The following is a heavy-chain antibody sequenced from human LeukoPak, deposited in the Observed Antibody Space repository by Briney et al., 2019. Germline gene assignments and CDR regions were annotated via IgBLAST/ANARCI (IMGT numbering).Heavy chain of an antibody. D-gene: IGHD1-26*01. J-gene: IGHJ6*02. V-gene: IGHV3-30*18. CDR1: GFTFSSYG. Sequence: GGSLRLSCAASGFTFSSYGMHLVRQAPGKGLEWVAVISYDGSNKYYADSVKGRFTISRDNSKNTLYLQMNSLRAEDTAVYYCAKDQYSGSYYPVHYYGMDVWGQGTTVTVSS. CDR2: ISYDGSNK. CDR3: AKDQYSGSYYPVHYYGMDV.